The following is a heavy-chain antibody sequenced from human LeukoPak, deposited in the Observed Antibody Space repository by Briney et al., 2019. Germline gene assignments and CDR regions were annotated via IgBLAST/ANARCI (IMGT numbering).Heavy chain of an antibody. CDR3: ARDSGMVRGTVDY. D-gene: IGHD3-10*01. Sequence: ASVKISCKTSGYTFTSYYMYWVRQATGQGLEWMGIINPSGGSTSYAQQFQGRVTMTRDTSTSTVYMELSSLRSEDTAVYYCARDSGMVRGTVDYWGQGTLVTVSS. CDR2: INPSGGST. V-gene: IGHV1-46*01. CDR1: GYTFTSYY. J-gene: IGHJ4*02.